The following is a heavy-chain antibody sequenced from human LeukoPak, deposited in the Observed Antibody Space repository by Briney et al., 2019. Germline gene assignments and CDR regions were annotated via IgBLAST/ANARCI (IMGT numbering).Heavy chain of an antibody. Sequence: PSGTLSLTCAVYGGSFSGYYWSWIRQPPGKGLEWIGEINHSGSTNYNPSLKSRVTISVDTSKNQFSLKLSSVTAADTAVYYSARFRITIFGVVIIAYYFDYWGQGTLVTVSS. CDR2: INHSGST. CDR3: ARFRITIFGVVIIAYYFDY. CDR1: GGSFSGYY. V-gene: IGHV4-34*01. J-gene: IGHJ4*02. D-gene: IGHD3-3*01.